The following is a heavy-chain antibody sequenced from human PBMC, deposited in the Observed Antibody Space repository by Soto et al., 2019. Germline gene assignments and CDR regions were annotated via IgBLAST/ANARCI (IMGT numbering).Heavy chain of an antibody. V-gene: IGHV1-69*13. J-gene: IGHJ6*02. Sequence: SVKVSCKASGGTFSSYAISWVRQAPGQGLEWMGGIIPIFGTANYAQKFQGRVTITADESTSTAYMELSSLRSEDTAVYYCAKTGVPNSNYYYSMDVWGQGTTVTVS. CDR1: GGTFSSYA. CDR3: AKTGVPNSNYYYSMDV. D-gene: IGHD1-1*01. CDR2: IIPIFGTA.